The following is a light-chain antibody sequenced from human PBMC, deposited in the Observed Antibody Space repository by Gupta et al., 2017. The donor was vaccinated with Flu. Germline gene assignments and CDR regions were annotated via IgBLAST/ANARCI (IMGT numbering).Light chain of an antibody. V-gene: IGKV1-12*01. CDR2: AAS. CDR1: QDIYMW. Sequence: TCRRSQDIYMWLAWYQPRPGQTPNLLLYAASNLQFGVTSRFSGSGSGTVFTLTITSLQPEDCATYYCEQCNTFPLIFGQGTKVEI. CDR3: EQCNTFPLI. J-gene: IGKJ2*01.